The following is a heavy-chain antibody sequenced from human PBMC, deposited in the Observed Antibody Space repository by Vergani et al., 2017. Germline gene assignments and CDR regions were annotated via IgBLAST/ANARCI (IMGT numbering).Heavy chain of an antibody. J-gene: IGHJ6*03. CDR3: AREDISLTGEGANYMDI. D-gene: IGHD2/OR15-2a*01. CDR1: GDRVSNKSAG. Sequence: QVQLHQSGPGLVKPSQTLSLTCAISGDRVSNKSAGWNWIRQSPSRGLEWLGRTYFMSKWYNDYAASVKSRMTINSDTSKNLFSLQLQSVTPEDTDVYYWAREDISLTGEGANYMDIWGKETTVTVSS. CDR2: TYFMSKWYN. V-gene: IGHV6-1*01.